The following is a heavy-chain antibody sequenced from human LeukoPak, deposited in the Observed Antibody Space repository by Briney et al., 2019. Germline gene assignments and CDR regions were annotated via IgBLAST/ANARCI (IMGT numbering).Heavy chain of an antibody. CDR3: ARDRREVVRGVQGCWFDP. J-gene: IGHJ5*02. Sequence: SKTLSLTCTVSGGSISSGGYYWSWIRQHPGKGLEWIGYIYYSGSTYYNPSLKSRVTISVDTSKNQFSLKLSSVTAADTAVYYCARDRREVVRGVQGCWFDPWGQGTLVTVSS. D-gene: IGHD3-10*01. V-gene: IGHV4-31*03. CDR1: GGSISSGGYY. CDR2: IYYSGST.